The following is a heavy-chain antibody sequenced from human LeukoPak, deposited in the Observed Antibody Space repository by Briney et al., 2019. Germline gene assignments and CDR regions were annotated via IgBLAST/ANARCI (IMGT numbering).Heavy chain of an antibody. Sequence: GGSLRLSCSASGFTFSNYDMHWARQAPGKGLEFLSVNSGNGDNIQYADSVKGRFTVSRDNSKNTLYLKMSSLRAEDTAVYYCARSVFGANSRGLDYWGQGILVTVSS. CDR1: GFTFSNYD. CDR3: ARSVFGANSRGLDY. CDR2: NSGNGDNI. J-gene: IGHJ4*02. V-gene: IGHV3-64D*09. D-gene: IGHD4/OR15-4a*01.